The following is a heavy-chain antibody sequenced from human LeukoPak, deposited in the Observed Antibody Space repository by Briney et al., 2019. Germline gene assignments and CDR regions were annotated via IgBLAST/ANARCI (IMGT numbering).Heavy chain of an antibody. V-gene: IGHV4-34*01. Sequence: SETLSLTCAVYGGSFSGYYWSWIRQPPGKGLEWIGEINHSGSTNYNPSLKSRVTISVDTSKNQFSLKLSSATAADTAVYYCASSYGSGSYPFDYWGQGTLVTVSS. CDR1: GGSFSGYY. CDR2: INHSGST. J-gene: IGHJ4*02. D-gene: IGHD3-10*01. CDR3: ASSYGSGSYPFDY.